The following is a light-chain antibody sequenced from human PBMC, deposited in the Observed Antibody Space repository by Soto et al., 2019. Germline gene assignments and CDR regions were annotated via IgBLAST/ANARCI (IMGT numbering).Light chain of an antibody. J-gene: IGLJ1*01. CDR2: DVS. CDR3: SSYASNTPPYG. V-gene: IGLV2-14*01. Sequence: QSALTQPASVSGSPGQSITVSCTGTSSDVGGYNFVSWYQQRPGKAPKLMIYDVSNRPSGVSSRFSGSKSGNTASLTISGLQAEDEADYYCSSYASNTPPYGFGPGTKVTVL. CDR1: SSDVGGYNF.